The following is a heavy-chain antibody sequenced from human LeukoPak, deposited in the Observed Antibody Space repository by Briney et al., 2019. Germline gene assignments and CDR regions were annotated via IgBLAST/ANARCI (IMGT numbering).Heavy chain of an antibody. V-gene: IGHV3-23*01. J-gene: IGHJ1*01. CDR1: GFTFSSYA. CDR2: ISGSGGST. Sequence: GGSLRLSCAASGFTFSSYAMSWVRQAPGKGLEWVSAISGSGGSTYYADSVKGRFTISSDNSKNTLYLQMNSLRAEDTAVYYCAKGGRYGDYDAEYFQHWGQGTLVTVSS. D-gene: IGHD4-17*01. CDR3: AKGGRYGDYDAEYFQH.